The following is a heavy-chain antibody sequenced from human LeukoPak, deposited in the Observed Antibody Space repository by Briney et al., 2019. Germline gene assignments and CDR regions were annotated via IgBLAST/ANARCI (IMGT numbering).Heavy chain of an antibody. Sequence: GESLKISCKVSGYSFATYWIGWVRQMPGKGLEWMGIIYPGDSDTRYSPSFQGQVTISADKSISTAYLQWSSLKASDNAIYYCARVEMATKPTYYFDYWGQGTLVTVSS. J-gene: IGHJ4*02. V-gene: IGHV5-51*01. CDR3: ARVEMATKPTYYFDY. D-gene: IGHD5-24*01. CDR1: GYSFATYW. CDR2: IYPGDSDT.